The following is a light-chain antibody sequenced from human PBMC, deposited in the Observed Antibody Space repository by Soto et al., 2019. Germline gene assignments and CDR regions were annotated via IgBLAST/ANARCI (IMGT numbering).Light chain of an antibody. CDR1: QSLVHSDGIAY. CDR2: KVS. J-gene: IGKJ5*01. Sequence: DVVMTQSPLSLPVTLGQPASISCRSNQSLVHSDGIAYFSWFQQRPGRSPRRLIYKVSNRDSGVPARFSGSGSGNDFALKISSVEAEDVGVYYCMQGTHWPITFGQGTRLEIK. V-gene: IGKV2-30*02. CDR3: MQGTHWPIT.